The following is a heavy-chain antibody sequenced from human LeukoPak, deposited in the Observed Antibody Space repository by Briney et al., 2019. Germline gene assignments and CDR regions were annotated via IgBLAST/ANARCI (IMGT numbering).Heavy chain of an antibody. D-gene: IGHD6-19*01. CDR1: GFTFSSYG. Sequence: GSSLRLFCAASGFTFSSYGMHWVRQAPGKGLEWVAYISYDGIYKNYTDSVKGRFTIARDNSKTTLYLQMISLRPEDTAVYYCAKDRSTGWYAGFDFWGQGTLVTVSS. CDR2: ISYDGIYK. J-gene: IGHJ5*01. V-gene: IGHV3-30*18. CDR3: AKDRSTGWYAGFDF.